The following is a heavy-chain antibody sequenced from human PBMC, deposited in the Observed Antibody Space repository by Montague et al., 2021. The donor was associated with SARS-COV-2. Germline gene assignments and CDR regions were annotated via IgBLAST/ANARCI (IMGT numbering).Heavy chain of an antibody. CDR2: ISYSGST. V-gene: IGHV4-31*03. CDR1: GDSITSGGYF. CDR3: AASGRRGYSNPFHH. D-gene: IGHD4-11*01. Sequence: TLSLTCTVSGDSITSGGYFWNWIRQHPGKGLEYIGPISYSGSTYYKPSLTSRVSISMDTSKNAFSLSLHSVTAADTAVCFCAASGRRGYSNPFHHCGRGSLVTVSS. J-gene: IGHJ4*02.